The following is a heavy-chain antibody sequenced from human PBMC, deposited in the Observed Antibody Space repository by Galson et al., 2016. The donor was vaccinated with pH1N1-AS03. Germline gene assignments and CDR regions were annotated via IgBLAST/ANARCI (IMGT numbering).Heavy chain of an antibody. V-gene: IGHV1-69*05. Sequence: SVKVSCKASGGTLSSLGVAWLRQAPGQTLEWLGFINPVFNTANYAQKFQGRLTITTGDSTTTTYMDLTSLQSDDTAVYFGAPARRAGFLLFDTWGPGTLATVSS. CDR2: INPVFNTA. CDR3: APARRAGFLLFDT. J-gene: IGHJ5*02. CDR1: GGTLSSLG. D-gene: IGHD5-24*01.